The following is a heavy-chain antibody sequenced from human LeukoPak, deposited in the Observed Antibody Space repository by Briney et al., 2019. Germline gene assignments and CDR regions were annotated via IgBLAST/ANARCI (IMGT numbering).Heavy chain of an antibody. J-gene: IGHJ4*02. CDR2: ISSSSTYI. D-gene: IGHD3-22*01. V-gene: IGHV3-21*01. CDR3: APDSSGLFDY. CDR1: GFTFSSYS. Sequence: PGGSLRLSCAASGFTFSSYSMNWVRQAPGKGLEWVSSISSSSTYIYYADSVKGRFTISRDNAKNSLYLQMNSLRAEDTAVYYCAPDSSGLFDYWGQGTLVTVSS.